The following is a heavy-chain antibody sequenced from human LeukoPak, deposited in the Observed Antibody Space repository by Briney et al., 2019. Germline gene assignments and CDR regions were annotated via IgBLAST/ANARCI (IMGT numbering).Heavy chain of an antibody. CDR1: GGSISSYY. J-gene: IGHJ5*02. Sequence: SSETLSLTCTVSGGSISSYYWSWIRQPPGKGLEWIGYIYYSGSTNYNPSLKSRVTISVDTSKNQFSLKLSSVTAADTAVYYCARVRGVGYSGYENWFDPWGQGTLVTVSS. D-gene: IGHD5-12*01. CDR3: ARVRGVGYSGYENWFDP. V-gene: IGHV4-59*01. CDR2: IYYSGST.